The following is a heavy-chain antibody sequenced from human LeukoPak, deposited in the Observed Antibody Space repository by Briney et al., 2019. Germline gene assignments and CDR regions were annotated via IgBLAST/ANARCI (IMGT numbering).Heavy chain of an antibody. CDR1: GFTFDDYG. D-gene: IGHD2-2*01. CDR3: ATHCSSVSCSLATFDI. CDR2: IIRTGGST. J-gene: IGHJ3*02. V-gene: IGHV3-20*04. Sequence: GGSLRLSCTASGFTFDDYGMTWVRQPPGKGLGWVSGIIRTGGSTGYADAVKGRSTISGDNAKNSLYLNIYRLRAEDTAVYYCATHCSSVSCSLATFDIWGQGTMVAVSS.